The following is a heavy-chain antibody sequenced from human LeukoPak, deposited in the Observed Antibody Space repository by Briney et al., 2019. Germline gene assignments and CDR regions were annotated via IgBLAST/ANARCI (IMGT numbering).Heavy chain of an antibody. J-gene: IGHJ4*02. Sequence: GSLXLSCAASGFTFSSYAMHWVRQAPGKGLEYVSAISSNGGSTYYANSVRGRFTISRDNSKNTLYLQMGSLRAEDMAVYYCARDPHRGLTPWFYFDYWDQGTLVTVSS. D-gene: IGHD3-9*01. CDR3: ARDPHRGLTPWFYFDY. V-gene: IGHV3-64*01. CDR2: ISSNGGST. CDR1: GFTFSSYA.